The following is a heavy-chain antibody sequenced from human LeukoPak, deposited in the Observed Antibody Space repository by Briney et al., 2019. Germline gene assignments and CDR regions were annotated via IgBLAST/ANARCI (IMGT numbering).Heavy chain of an antibody. CDR1: GFTFNSYG. D-gene: IGHD4-11*01. Sequence: PGGSLRLSCAASGFTFNSYGMHWVRQAPGKGLEWVAVMWYDGSNKYYADSVKGRFTISRDDSKNTLYLQMNSLRAEDTAMYYCARGLPPVMKYYIDYWGQGTLVTVSS. V-gene: IGHV3-33*01. J-gene: IGHJ4*02. CDR3: ARGLPPVMKYYIDY. CDR2: MWYDGSNK.